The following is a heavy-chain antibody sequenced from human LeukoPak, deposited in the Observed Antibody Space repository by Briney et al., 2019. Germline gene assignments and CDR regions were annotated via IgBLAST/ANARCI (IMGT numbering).Heavy chain of an antibody. Sequence: GESLKISCKGSGYSFTSYWIGWVRQMPGKGLEWMGIIYPGDSDTRYSPSFQGQVTISADKSISTAYLQWSSLKASDTAMYYCARKYYYDSSGYYSNDAFDIWGQGTMVTVSS. CDR1: GYSFTSYW. V-gene: IGHV5-51*01. D-gene: IGHD3-22*01. CDR2: IYPGDSDT. CDR3: ARKYYYDSSGYYSNDAFDI. J-gene: IGHJ3*02.